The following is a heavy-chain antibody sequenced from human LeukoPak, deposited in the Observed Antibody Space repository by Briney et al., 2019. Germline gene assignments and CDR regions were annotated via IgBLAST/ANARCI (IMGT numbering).Heavy chain of an antibody. CDR2: IYSGGST. D-gene: IGHD3-22*01. V-gene: IGHV3-53*01. CDR3: ARDGSSGPYFYGMDV. Sequence: GGSLRLSCAASGFSVSNYYMSWVRQAPGKGLEWVSVIYSGGSTYYADSVKGRFTISRDNSKNTLYLQMNSLRAEDTAVYYCARDGSSGPYFYGMDVWGQGTTVTVSS. J-gene: IGHJ6*02. CDR1: GFSVSNYY.